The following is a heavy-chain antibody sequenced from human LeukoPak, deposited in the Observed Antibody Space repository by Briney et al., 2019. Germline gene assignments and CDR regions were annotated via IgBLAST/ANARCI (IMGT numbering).Heavy chain of an antibody. D-gene: IGHD1-1*01. CDR3: ARDVQYYMDV. V-gene: IGHV3-7*01. CDR2: VKQEGSEK. J-gene: IGHJ6*03. CDR1: GFTFSNYW. Sequence: GGSLRLSCVASGFTFSNYWMSWVRQAPGKGLEWVANVKQEGSEKNYVGSVKGRFTISRDNAKNSLYLQMNSLRADDTAVYYCARDVQYYMDVWGEGTTVTVSS.